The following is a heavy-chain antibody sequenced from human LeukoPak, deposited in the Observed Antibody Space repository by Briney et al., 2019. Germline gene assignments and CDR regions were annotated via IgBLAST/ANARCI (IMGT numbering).Heavy chain of an antibody. Sequence: GGSLRLSCAASGFTFSTYNMNWVRQAPGKGLEWVSYISSSSSTIYYADSVEGRFTISRDNAMNSLSLQMNSLRAEDSAVYYCASSYGYAYYFDNWGQGTLVTVSS. J-gene: IGHJ4*02. CDR2: ISSSSSTI. CDR3: ASSYGYAYYFDN. D-gene: IGHD5-12*01. CDR1: GFTFSTYN. V-gene: IGHV3-48*01.